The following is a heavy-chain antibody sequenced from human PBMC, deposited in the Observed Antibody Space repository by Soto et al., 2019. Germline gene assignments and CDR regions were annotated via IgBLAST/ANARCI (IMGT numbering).Heavy chain of an antibody. V-gene: IGHV1-3*01. Sequence: ASVKVSCKASGYTFTSYGMHWVRQAPGQRLEWMGWINAGNGNTKYSQKFQGRVTITRDTSASTAYMELSSLRSEDTAVYYCAGSTSSTSCYTCYYYYGMDVWGQGTTVTVSS. CDR1: GYTFTSYG. CDR3: AGSTSSTSCYTCYYYYGMDV. J-gene: IGHJ6*02. D-gene: IGHD2-2*02. CDR2: INAGNGNT.